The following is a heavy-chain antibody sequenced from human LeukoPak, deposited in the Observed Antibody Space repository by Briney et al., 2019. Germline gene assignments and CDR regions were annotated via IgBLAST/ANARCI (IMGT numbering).Heavy chain of an antibody. J-gene: IGHJ4*02. CDR1: GFTFSGHY. Sequence: GGSLGLSCAASGFTFSGHYMDWVRQAPGQGLEWVGLVRNKANGYTTVYAASVRGRFTISRDDSKNSIYLQMDSLRTDDTAVYYCGDLGSAGTDHWGQGTLVTVSS. CDR2: VRNKANGYTT. CDR3: GDLGSAGTDH. D-gene: IGHD3-10*01. V-gene: IGHV3-72*01.